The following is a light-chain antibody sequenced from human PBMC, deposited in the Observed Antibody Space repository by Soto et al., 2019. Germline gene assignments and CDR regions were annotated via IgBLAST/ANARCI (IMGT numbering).Light chain of an antibody. CDR3: QQYHNLWT. J-gene: IGKJ1*01. CDR2: RAS. CDR1: HYIYSN. V-gene: IGKV3-15*01. Sequence: EIVMTQSPATLSVSPGERATLSCTASHYIYSNVAWFQQRPGQAPRLLIYRASTRATGTPARFSGSGSGTEFTLTITGLQSEDFALCYCQQYHNLWTFGQGTEVEIK.